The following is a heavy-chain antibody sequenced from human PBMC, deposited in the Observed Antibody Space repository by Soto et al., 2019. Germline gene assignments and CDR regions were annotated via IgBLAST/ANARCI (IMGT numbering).Heavy chain of an antibody. J-gene: IGHJ6*02. CDR2: INPNSGDT. CDR3: ARDARGTRGFDEMDI. CDR1: GYSFTNYH. D-gene: IGHD3-9*01. V-gene: IGHV1-2*02. Sequence: GASVKVSFKASGYSFTNYHIHWLRQAPGRGLEWMGWINPNSGDTEYAQNFQGRVTMTRDTSFNLVYMEMSGLMSDDTAVYYCARDARGTRGFDEMDIWGQGTTVTVSS.